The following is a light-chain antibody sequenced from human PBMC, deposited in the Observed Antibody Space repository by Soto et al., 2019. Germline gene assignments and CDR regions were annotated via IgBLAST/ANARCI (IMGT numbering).Light chain of an antibody. V-gene: IGKV1-5*01. CDR3: QQYNSDTWT. CDR2: DAS. J-gene: IGKJ1*01. Sequence: DIQMTQSPSTLSASVGDKVTITCRASQSISSWLTWYQQKPGKAPKLLIYDASSLESGVPSRFSGSGSGTQFTLAISSLQPDDFATYYCQQYNSDTWTFGQGTKLEIK. CDR1: QSISSW.